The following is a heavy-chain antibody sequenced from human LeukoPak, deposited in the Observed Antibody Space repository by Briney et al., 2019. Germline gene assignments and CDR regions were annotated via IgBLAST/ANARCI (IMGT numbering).Heavy chain of an antibody. V-gene: IGHV3-30*02. CDR3: AKDGYYDSSGYYFYYYYMDV. D-gene: IGHD3-22*01. CDR1: GFTFSSYG. J-gene: IGHJ6*03. Sequence: PGGSLRLSCAASGFTFSSYGMHWVRQAPGKGLEWVAFIRYDGRNKYYADYVRVRFTTSRYTSNDTLYLQMNSLRAEDTAVYYCAKDGYYDSSGYYFYYYYMDVWGKGTTVTVSS. CDR2: IRYDGRNK.